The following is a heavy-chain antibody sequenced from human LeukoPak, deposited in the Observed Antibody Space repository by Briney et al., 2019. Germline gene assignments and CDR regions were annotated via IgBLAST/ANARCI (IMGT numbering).Heavy chain of an antibody. CDR1: GGSISSYY. Sequence: PSETLSLTCTVSGGSISSYYWSWIRQPPGKGLEWIGYIYYSGSTNYNPSLKSRVTISVDTSKNQFSLKLSSVTAADTAVYYCARGGDYVWGSYRPYFDYWGQGTLVTVSS. CDR2: IYYSGST. CDR3: ARGGDYVWGSYRPYFDY. D-gene: IGHD3-16*02. V-gene: IGHV4-59*01. J-gene: IGHJ4*02.